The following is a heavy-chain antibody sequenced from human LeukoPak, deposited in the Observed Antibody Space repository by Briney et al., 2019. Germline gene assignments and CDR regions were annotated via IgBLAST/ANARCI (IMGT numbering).Heavy chain of an antibody. Sequence: GASVKVSCKASGYTFTSYGLNWVRQAPGQGLEWMGWISPYNGNTNYAQKLQDRVTMTTDTSTSTAYMELRSLRSDDTAVYYCAREYDSSINDAFDIWGQGTMVIVSS. CDR2: ISPYNGNT. D-gene: IGHD3-22*01. CDR3: AREYDSSINDAFDI. V-gene: IGHV1-18*01. CDR1: GYTFTSYG. J-gene: IGHJ3*02.